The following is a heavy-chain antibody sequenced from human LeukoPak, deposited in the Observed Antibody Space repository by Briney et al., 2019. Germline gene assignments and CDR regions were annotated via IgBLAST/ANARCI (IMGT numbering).Heavy chain of an antibody. Sequence: ASVKVSCKASGYTFTGYYMHWVRQAPGQGLEWMGWSNPNSGGTNYAQKFQGRVTMTRDTSISTAYMELSRLRSDDTAVYYCASAYYDFWSGYYTGIIYWGQGTLVTVSS. CDR2: SNPNSGGT. CDR3: ASAYYDFWSGYYTGIIY. V-gene: IGHV1-2*02. D-gene: IGHD3-3*01. J-gene: IGHJ4*02. CDR1: GYTFTGYY.